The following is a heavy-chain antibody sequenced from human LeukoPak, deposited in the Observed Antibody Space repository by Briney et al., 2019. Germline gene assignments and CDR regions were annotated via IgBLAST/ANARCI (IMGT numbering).Heavy chain of an antibody. CDR2: SSAYKGNT. J-gene: IGHJ6*02. D-gene: IGHD2/OR15-2a*01. CDR1: VGTFSSYA. CDR3: AREVLPSNRYSYYGMAV. V-gene: IGHV1-18*01. Sequence: ASVKVSCKASVGTFSSYAIIGVRQAPGQGLEGMGWSSAYKGNTNYAQTPQGRVTMTTDTSTSTGYMALRSLRSDATAVYYCAREVLPSNRYSYYGMAVWGQGTTVTVSS.